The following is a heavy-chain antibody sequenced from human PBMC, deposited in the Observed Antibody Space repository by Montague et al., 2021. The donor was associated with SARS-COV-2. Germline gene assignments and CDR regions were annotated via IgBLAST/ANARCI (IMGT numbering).Heavy chain of an antibody. CDR1: GGSFSGYY. CDR3: TREGYQVLWSDYYYYGMDV. D-gene: IGHD2-2*01. V-gene: IGHV4-34*01. J-gene: IGHJ6*02. CDR2: INHSRST. Sequence: SETLSLTCAVYGGSFSGYYWSWIRQPPGKGLEWIGEINHSRSTNYNPSLKSRVTISVDTSKSQFSLKLSSVTAADTAVYYCTREGYQVLWSDYYYYGMDVWGQGTTVTVSS.